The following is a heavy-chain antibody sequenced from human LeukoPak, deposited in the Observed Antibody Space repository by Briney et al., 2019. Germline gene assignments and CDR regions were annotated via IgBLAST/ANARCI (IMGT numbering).Heavy chain of an antibody. V-gene: IGHV7-4-1*02. CDR2: INTNTGNP. CDR3: VRVSRALAAFFDY. J-gene: IGHJ4*02. Sequence: ASVEVSCKASGYTFTSYGISWVRQAPGQGLEWMGWINTNTGNPTYAQGFTGRFVFSLDTSVSTAYLQISSLKAEDTAVYYCVRVSRALAAFFDYWGQGTLVTVSS. CDR1: GYTFTSYG. D-gene: IGHD6-6*01.